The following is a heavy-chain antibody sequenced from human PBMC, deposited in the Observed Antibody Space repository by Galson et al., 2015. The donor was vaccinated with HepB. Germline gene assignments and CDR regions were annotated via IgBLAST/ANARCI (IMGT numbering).Heavy chain of an antibody. J-gene: IGHJ4*02. CDR3: ARDSGGWSYFDY. CDR1: GYTFTSYA. CDR2: INAGNGNT. D-gene: IGHD6-19*01. Sequence: SVKVSCKASGYTFTSYAMHWVRQAPGQRLEWMGWINAGNGNTKYSQKFQGRVTITRDTSASTAYMELSSLRSEDTGVYYCARDSGGWSYFDYWGQGTLFTVSS. V-gene: IGHV1-3*01.